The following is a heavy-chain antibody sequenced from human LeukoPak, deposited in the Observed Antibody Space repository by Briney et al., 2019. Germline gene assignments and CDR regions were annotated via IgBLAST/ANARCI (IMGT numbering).Heavy chain of an antibody. J-gene: IGHJ6*02. D-gene: IGHD3-22*01. CDR3: ARDLYYYDSSGYFNYYYYYGMDV. CDR1: GFTFSSYG. CDR2: IWYDGSNK. Sequence: GGSLRLSCAASGFTFSSYGMHWVRQAPGKGLEGVAVIWYDGSNKYYADSVKGRFTISRDNSKNTLYLQMNSLRAEDTAVYYCARDLYYYDSSGYFNYYYYYGMDVWGQGTTVTVSS. V-gene: IGHV3-33*01.